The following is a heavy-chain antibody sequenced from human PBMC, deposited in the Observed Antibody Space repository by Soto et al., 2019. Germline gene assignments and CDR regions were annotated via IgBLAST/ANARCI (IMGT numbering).Heavy chain of an antibody. D-gene: IGHD6-13*01. Sequence: QVQLQQWGTGLLKPSETLSLTCAVYGGSFSAYSWSWIRQPPGKGLEWIGEITHSGSTYYNPSLKTQVTISVDTSKNQFSLKLSSVTAADTAVYYCARSGRQQLVRRNWFDLWAREPWSPSPQ. J-gene: IGHJ5*02. CDR1: GGSFSAYS. CDR3: ARSGRQQLVRRNWFDL. CDR2: ITHSGST. V-gene: IGHV4-34*02.